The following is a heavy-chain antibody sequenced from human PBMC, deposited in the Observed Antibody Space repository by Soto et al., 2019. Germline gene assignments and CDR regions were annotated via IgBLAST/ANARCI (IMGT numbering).Heavy chain of an antibody. J-gene: IGHJ4*02. CDR2: ISGSGGST. V-gene: IGHV3-23*01. Sequence: GGSLRLSCAASGFTFSSYAMSWVRQAPGKGLEWVSAISGSGGSTYYADSVKGRFTISRDNSKNTLYLQMNSLRAEDTAVYYCAKVATPIGPHLVAGTQRYFDYWGQGTLVTVSS. CDR1: GFTFSSYA. CDR3: AKVATPIGPHLVAGTQRYFDY. D-gene: IGHD6-19*01.